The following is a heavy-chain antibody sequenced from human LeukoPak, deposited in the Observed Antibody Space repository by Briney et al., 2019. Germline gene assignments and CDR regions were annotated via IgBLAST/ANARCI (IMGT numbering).Heavy chain of an antibody. CDR3: ARDRRDIVVVPAAISP. D-gene: IGHD2-2*01. CDR1: GGSFSGYY. CDR2: INHSGST. Sequence: SETLSLTCAVYGGSFSGYYWSWIRQPPGKGLEWIGEINHSGSTNYNPSLKSRVTMSVDTSKNQFSLKVNSMTAADTAVYYCARDRRDIVVVPAAISPWGQGTLVTVSS. J-gene: IGHJ5*02. V-gene: IGHV4-34*01.